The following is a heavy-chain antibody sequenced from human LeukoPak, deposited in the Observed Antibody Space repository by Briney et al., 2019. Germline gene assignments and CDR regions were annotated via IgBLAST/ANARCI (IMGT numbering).Heavy chain of an antibody. CDR3: AKSAYSARTSYYYYYMDV. V-gene: IGHV3-21*04. D-gene: IGHD1-26*01. CDR1: GFTFSTYS. CDR2: ISSSSSYI. J-gene: IGHJ6*03. Sequence: GGSLRLSCAASGFTFSTYSMNWVRQAPGKGLEWVSCISSSSSYIYYADSVKGRFTISRDNSKNTLYLQMNSLRAEDTAVYYCAKSAYSARTSYYYYYMDVWGKGTTVTVSS.